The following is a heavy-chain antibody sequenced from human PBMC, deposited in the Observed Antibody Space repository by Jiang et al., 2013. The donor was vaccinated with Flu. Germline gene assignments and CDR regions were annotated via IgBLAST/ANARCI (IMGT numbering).Heavy chain of an antibody. CDR3: ARESAVRYGLSYRPVYYLDY. V-gene: IGHV4-34*01. J-gene: IGHJ4*02. D-gene: IGHD5-18*01. Sequence: LLKPSETLSLTCVVSGGSVSGYYWRWIRQPPGKGLEWIGDITHSGSTNYSPSLKSRVTISVDTSKNQFSLKLKSVTAADTAVYYCARESAVRYGLSYRPVYYLDYWGQGTLVTVSS. CDR2: ITHSGST. CDR1: GGSVSGYY.